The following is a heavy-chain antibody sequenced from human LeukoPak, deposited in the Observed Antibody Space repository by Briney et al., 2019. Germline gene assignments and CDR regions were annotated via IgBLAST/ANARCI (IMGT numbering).Heavy chain of an antibody. J-gene: IGHJ6*02. CDR1: GHSLTKLS. CDR2: FDPKDRES. D-gene: IGHD2-8*01. V-gene: IGHV1-24*01. Sequence: GASVKVSCKVAGHSLTKLSLHWVRQAPGKGLEWMVGFDPKDRESIYAQKFKARVTLTESTSTDTAYMELSSLRPDDTALYYCAVRFVWHGFDVWGQGTTVTVSS. CDR3: AVRFVWHGFDV.